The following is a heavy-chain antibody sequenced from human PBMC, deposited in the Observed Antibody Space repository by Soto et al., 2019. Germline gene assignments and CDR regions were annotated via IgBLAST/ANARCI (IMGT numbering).Heavy chain of an antibody. V-gene: IGHV3-30*03. CDR2: IPNDGGTQ. CDR3: ARDIWSGNYKWFDS. CDR1: TLTVSLYG. Sequence: GGSLRLSCAASTLTVSLYGIQWVRQAPGKGLDWVAFIPNDGGTQYYADSVKGRFSISRDNSMNTVDLHMNSLRAEDTAIYYCARDIWSGNYKWFDSWGQGTLVTVSS. J-gene: IGHJ5*01. D-gene: IGHD3-3*01.